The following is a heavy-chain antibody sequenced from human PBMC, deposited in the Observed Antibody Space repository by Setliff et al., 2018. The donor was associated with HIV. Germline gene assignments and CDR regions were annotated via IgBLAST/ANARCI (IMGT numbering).Heavy chain of an antibody. D-gene: IGHD3-3*01. V-gene: IGHV7-4-1*02. Sequence: WASVKVSCKASGYTFNNYAMNWVRQAPGQGLELMGWINTNTGNPTYAQGFTGRFVFSLDTSVSTAYQQISSLKAEDTAVYFCARDLKRPNSNFWGGYPIPFDSWGQGTLVTVSS. J-gene: IGHJ4*02. CDR2: INTNTGNP. CDR1: GYTFNNYA. CDR3: ARDLKRPNSNFWGGYPIPFDS.